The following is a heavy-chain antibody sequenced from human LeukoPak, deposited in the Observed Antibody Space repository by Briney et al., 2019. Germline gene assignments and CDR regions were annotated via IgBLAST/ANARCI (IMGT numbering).Heavy chain of an antibody. D-gene: IGHD4-23*01. CDR1: GYTFTGHY. CDR3: ARDPGDYGGNRFDY. Sequence: PEASVKVSCKASGYTFTGHYMHWVRQAPGQGLEWMGWINPNSGGTNYAQKFQGRVTMTRDTSISTAYMELSRLRSDDTAVYYCARDPGDYGGNRFDYWGQGTLVTISS. J-gene: IGHJ4*02. CDR2: INPNSGGT. V-gene: IGHV1-2*02.